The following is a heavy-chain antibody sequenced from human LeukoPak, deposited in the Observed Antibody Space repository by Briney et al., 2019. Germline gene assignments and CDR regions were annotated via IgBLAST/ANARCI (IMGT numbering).Heavy chain of an antibody. CDR3: ARPLGGAFDI. Sequence: PGESLKISCKVSGYNFSDYWIGWVRQVPGKGLEWMGIMFPGDSDTRYNPSFQGQVTISADKAISTAYLQWSSLKAPDTAMYFCARPLGGAFDIWGQGTMVTVSS. J-gene: IGHJ3*02. V-gene: IGHV5-51*01. CDR1: GYNFSDYW. CDR2: MFPGDSDT.